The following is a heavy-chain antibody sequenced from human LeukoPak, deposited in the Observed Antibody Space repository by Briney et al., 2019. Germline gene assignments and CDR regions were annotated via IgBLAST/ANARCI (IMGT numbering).Heavy chain of an antibody. CDR2: IKRDGSEK. J-gene: IGHJ4*02. D-gene: IGHD3-10*01. CDR1: GFTLSSYW. CDR3: VRDDGADKPY. Sequence: GGSLRLSCAASGFTLSSYWMSWVRQAPGKGLEWMANIKRDGSEKYYVDSVKGRFTISRDNAKNSLYLQMNSLRVEDTAVYYCVRDDGADKPYWGQGTLVTVSS. V-gene: IGHV3-7*01.